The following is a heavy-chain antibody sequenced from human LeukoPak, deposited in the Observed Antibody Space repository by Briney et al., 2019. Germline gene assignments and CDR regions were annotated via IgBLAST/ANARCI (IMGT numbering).Heavy chain of an antibody. Sequence: PGGSLRLSCAASGFTFSKYGMHWVRQAPGKGLEWVALIWYDGQNKYYADSVKGRFNISRDNSKSILFLQMNDLRAEDTALYFCAREWGLIAVAGGPGYWGQGTPVTVSS. D-gene: IGHD6-19*01. CDR1: GFTFSKYG. V-gene: IGHV3-33*01. J-gene: IGHJ4*02. CDR2: IWYDGQNK. CDR3: AREWGLIAVAGGPGY.